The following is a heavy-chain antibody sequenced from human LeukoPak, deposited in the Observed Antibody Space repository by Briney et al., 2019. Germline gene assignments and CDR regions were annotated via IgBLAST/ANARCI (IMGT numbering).Heavy chain of an antibody. J-gene: IGHJ4*02. V-gene: IGHV4-59*01. CDR2: IYYSGST. CDR1: GGSISNYY. CDR3: ARSEGPDGIAAAGGFDY. D-gene: IGHD6-13*01. Sequence: SETLSLTCTVSGGSISNYYWSWIRQLPGKGLEWIGYIYYSGSTNYNPSLKSRVTISVDTSKNQFSLKLSSVTAADTAVYYCARSEGPDGIAAAGGFDYWGQGTLVTVSS.